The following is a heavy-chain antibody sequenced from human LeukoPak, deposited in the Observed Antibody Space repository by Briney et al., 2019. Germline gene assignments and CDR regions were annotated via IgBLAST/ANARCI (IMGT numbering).Heavy chain of an antibody. D-gene: IGHD3-10*01. V-gene: IGHV3-74*01. CDR2: IHSDGSST. CDR3: ARHNYGYDY. Sequence: GGSLRLSCAASGFTFRSYWMHWVRQAPGKGLVWVSHIHSDGSSTSYADSVQGRFTISRDNAKYTLYLQMNSLRAEDTAVYYCARHNYGYDYWGQGTLVTVSS. CDR1: GFTFRSYW. J-gene: IGHJ4*02.